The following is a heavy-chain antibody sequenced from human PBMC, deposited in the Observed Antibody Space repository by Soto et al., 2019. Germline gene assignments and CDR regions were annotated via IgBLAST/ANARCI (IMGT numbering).Heavy chain of an antibody. D-gene: IGHD3-22*01. CDR2: INSDGSST. CDR3: ARTYYYDK. V-gene: IGHV3-74*01. CDR1: GFPFNTYW. Sequence: GGSLRLSCAASGFPFNTYWMHWVRQAPGKGLVWASGINSDGSSTNYADSVKGRFTISRDNAKNTLYLQMNSLRAEDTAVYYCARTYYYDKWGQGTPVTVSS. J-gene: IGHJ4*02.